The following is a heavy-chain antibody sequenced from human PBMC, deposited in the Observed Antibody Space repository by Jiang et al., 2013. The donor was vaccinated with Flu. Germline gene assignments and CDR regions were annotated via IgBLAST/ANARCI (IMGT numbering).Heavy chain of an antibody. D-gene: IGHD2-2*01. J-gene: IGHJ5*02. CDR1: GYTFSSYW. CDR2: IYPGDSDT. Sequence: GAEVKKPGESLKISCKGSGYTFSSYWIGWVRQMPGKGLEWMGIIYPGDSDTRYSPSFQGQVTISADKSISTAYLQWSSLKASDTAMYYCARSPAAMGPWLDPWGQGTLVTVSS. V-gene: IGHV5-51*01. CDR3: ARSPAAMGPWLDP.